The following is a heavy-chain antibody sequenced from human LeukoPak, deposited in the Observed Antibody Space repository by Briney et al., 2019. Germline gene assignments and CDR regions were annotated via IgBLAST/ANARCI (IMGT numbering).Heavy chain of an antibody. J-gene: IGHJ5*02. V-gene: IGHV1-24*01. CDR2: FDPEDGET. CDR1: GSTFTELS. CDR3: ATDPIAAAGTGWFDP. D-gene: IGHD6-13*01. Sequence: GASVKVSCKVSGSTFTELSIHWVRQAPGKGLEWMGGFDPEDGETIYAQKFQGRVTMTEDTSTDTAYMELSSLRSEDTAVYYCATDPIAAAGTGWFDPWGQGTLVTVSS.